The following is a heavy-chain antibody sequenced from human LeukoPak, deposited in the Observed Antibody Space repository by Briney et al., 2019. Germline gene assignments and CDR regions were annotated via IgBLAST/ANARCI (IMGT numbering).Heavy chain of an antibody. CDR1: GGSISSYY. CDR3: ARKTRYYGSGSYYNYFDY. CDR2: IYYSGST. Sequence: SETLSLTCTVSGGSISSYYWSWIRQPPGKGLEWIGYIYYSGSTNYNPSLKSRVTISVDKSKNQFSLKLSSVTAADTAVYYCARKTRYYGSGSYYNYFDYWGQGTLVTVSS. V-gene: IGHV4-59*12. D-gene: IGHD3-10*01. J-gene: IGHJ4*02.